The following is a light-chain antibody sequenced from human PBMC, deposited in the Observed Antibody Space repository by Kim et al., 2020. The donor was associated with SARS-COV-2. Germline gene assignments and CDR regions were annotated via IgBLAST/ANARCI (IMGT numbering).Light chain of an antibody. CDR2: GAS. CDR1: QVINNY. V-gene: IGKV1-27*01. Sequence: DIQMTQSPSSLSASVGDRVTITCRASQVINNYLAWYQQKPGKVPTVLIYGASTLHSGVPSRFSGSGSGTDFTLTISSLQPEDVGTYYCQKYDSAPWTFGHGTKVDIK. CDR3: QKYDSAPWT. J-gene: IGKJ1*01.